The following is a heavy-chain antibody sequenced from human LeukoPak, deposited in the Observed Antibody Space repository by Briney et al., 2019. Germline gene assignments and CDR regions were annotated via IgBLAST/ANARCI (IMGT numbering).Heavy chain of an antibody. CDR3: ARDYSGYSYIN. CDR1: GFIFSSHT. V-gene: IGHV3-21*01. CDR2: ISSSSTYI. J-gene: IGHJ4*02. D-gene: IGHD5-18*01. Sequence: GGSLRLSCAASGFIFSSHTMNWVRQAPGKGLEWVSSISSSSTYIYYADSVKGRFTISRDNAEKSLFLQMNSLRAEDTAVYYCARDYSGYSYINWGQGTLVTVSS.